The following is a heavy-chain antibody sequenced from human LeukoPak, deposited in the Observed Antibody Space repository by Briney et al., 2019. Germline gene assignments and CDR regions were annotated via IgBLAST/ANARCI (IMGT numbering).Heavy chain of an antibody. CDR1: GVSISSYY. CDR2: IYYSGST. Sequence: KASETLSLTCTVSGVSISSYYWSWLRQPPGKGLEWIGYIYYSGSTNYNPSLKSRVTISVDTSKNQFSLKLSSVTAADTAVYYCARGQYSSFDAFDIWGQGTMVTVSS. J-gene: IGHJ3*02. D-gene: IGHD6-6*01. CDR3: ARGQYSSFDAFDI. V-gene: IGHV4-59*01.